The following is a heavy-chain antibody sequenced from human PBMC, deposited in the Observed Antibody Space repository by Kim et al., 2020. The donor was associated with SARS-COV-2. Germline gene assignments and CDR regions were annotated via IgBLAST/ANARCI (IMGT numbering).Heavy chain of an antibody. CDR1: GGSISSSSYY. Sequence: SETLSLTCTVSGGSISSSSYYWGWIRQPPGKGLEWIGSIYYSGSTYYNPSLKSRVTISVDTSKNQFSLKLSSVTAADTAVYYCARIPKTQYYYDSSGYYFYYGMDVWGQGTTVTVSS. CDR2: IYYSGST. D-gene: IGHD3-22*01. CDR3: ARIPKTQYYYDSSGYYFYYGMDV. V-gene: IGHV4-39*01. J-gene: IGHJ6*02.